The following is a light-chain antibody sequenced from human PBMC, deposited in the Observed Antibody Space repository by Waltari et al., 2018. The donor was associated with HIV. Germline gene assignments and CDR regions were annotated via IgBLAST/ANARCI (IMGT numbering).Light chain of an antibody. CDR3: SSYKSSGTIL. CDR1: SSAVGGYNS. J-gene: IGLJ2*01. V-gene: IGLV2-14*01. CDR2: EVS. Sequence: QSALTHPASVSGSPGQSITISRTGTSSAVGGYNSVPRFQHHPGRAPQLIIYEVSDRPAGISNRFSGSKAGNTASLTISGLQAEDEADYYCSSYKSSGTILFGGGTKLTVL.